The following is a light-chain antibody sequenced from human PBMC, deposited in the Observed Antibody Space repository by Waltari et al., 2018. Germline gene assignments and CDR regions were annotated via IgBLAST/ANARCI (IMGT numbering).Light chain of an antibody. CDR3: SSYTSSSTYV. J-gene: IGLJ1*01. Sequence: QSALTKPASVSGSPGQSITISCTGTSSDVGGYHYASWYQQHPGKAPKPMIYEASNRPSGVSNRFSGSKSGNTASLTISGLRAEDEADYYCSSYTSSSTYVFGTGTKVTVL. V-gene: IGLV2-14*01. CDR2: EAS. CDR1: SSDVGGYHY.